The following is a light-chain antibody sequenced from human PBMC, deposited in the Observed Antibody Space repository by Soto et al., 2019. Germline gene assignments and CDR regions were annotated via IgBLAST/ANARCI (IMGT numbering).Light chain of an antibody. Sequence: QSVLTQPASVSGSPGQSITISCTGTSSDIGAYNYVSWYQQYPGKAPKVMIYDVSSRPAGVSNRFSGSKSGNTASLTISGLQPEDEADYYCSSYTSGSLYVFGTGTKVTVL. CDR3: SSYTSGSLYV. J-gene: IGLJ1*01. V-gene: IGLV2-14*01. CDR1: SSDIGAYNY. CDR2: DVS.